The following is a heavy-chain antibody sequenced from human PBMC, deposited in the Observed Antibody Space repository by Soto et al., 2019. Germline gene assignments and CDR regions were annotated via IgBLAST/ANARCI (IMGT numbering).Heavy chain of an antibody. Sequence: QVQLQQWGAGLLKPSETLSLTCAVYGGSFSGYYWSWIRQPPGKGLEWIGEINHSGSTNYNPSLTSRVTIPADTSKTQFSLKRSSLTAADTAVYYCARKRPYDGSGSPFDYWGQGTLVTVSS. CDR3: ARKRPYDGSGSPFDY. V-gene: IGHV4-34*01. CDR2: INHSGST. J-gene: IGHJ4*02. D-gene: IGHD3-10*01. CDR1: GGSFSGYY.